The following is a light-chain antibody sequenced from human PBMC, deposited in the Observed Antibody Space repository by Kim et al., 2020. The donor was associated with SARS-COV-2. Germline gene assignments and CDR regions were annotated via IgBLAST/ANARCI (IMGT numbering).Light chain of an antibody. CDR3: HSRDNSDDHVL. V-gene: IGLV3-19*01. Sequence: ALGQTITITCQGDSLRAYYATWYQQKPEQAPIVVIYGKNYRHSGIPDRFSGSSSGNSASFNDTEAQAVDEADYYCHSRDNSDDHVLFGGGTQLTVL. J-gene: IGLJ2*01. CDR2: GKN. CDR1: SLRAYY.